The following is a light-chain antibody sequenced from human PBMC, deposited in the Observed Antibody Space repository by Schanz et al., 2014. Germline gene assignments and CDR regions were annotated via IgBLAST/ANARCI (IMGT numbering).Light chain of an antibody. CDR1: ASDVGGYNY. CDR3: SSYRSSNTVV. J-gene: IGLJ2*01. Sequence: QSALTQPASVSGSPGQSITISCTGTASDVGGYNYVSWYQQYPGKAPKLLIYDVSHRPSGVSNRFSGSKSGNTASLTISGLQAEDEADYYCSSYRSSNTVVFGGGTKLTVL. V-gene: IGLV2-14*01. CDR2: DVS.